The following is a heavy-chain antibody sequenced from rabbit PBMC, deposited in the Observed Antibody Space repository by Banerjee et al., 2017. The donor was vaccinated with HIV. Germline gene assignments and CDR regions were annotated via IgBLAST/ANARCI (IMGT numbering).Heavy chain of an antibody. D-gene: IGHD7-1*01. CDR3: ARGGGGYAGYGHGDDAFDP. CDR1: GFSFSSASW. J-gene: IGHJ2*01. CDR2: IYTGDGNT. V-gene: IGHV1S45*01. Sequence: QQQLEESGGDLVKPGASLTLTCTASGFSFSSASWIYWVRQAPGKGLEWIACIYTGDGNTHYASWAKGRFTISKTSSTVDPKMTSLTAADTATYFCARGGGGYAGYGHGDDAFDPWGQGTLVTVS.